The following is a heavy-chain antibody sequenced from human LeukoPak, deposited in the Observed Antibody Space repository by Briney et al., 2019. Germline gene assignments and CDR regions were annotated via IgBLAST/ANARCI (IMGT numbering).Heavy chain of an antibody. D-gene: IGHD5-12*01. CDR1: GGTFSSYA. CDR2: IIPIFGTA. V-gene: IGHV1-69*05. CDR3: ARDAPYESPGYYYYYRDV. Sequence: ASVKVSCKASGGTFSSYAISWVRQAPGQGLEWMGRIIPIFGTANYAQKFQGRVTITTDESTSTAYMELSSLRSEDTAVYYCARDAPYESPGYYYYYRDVGGKGPRVTVSS. J-gene: IGHJ6*03.